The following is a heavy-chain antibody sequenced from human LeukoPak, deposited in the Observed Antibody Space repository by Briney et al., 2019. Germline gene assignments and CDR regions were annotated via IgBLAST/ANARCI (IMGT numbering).Heavy chain of an antibody. CDR3: ARAYSSSWYVYYYYGMDV. D-gene: IGHD6-13*01. V-gene: IGHV1-69*05. CDR2: IIPIFGTA. J-gene: IGHJ6*02. Sequence: ASVKVSCKASGGTFSSYAISWVRQAPGQGLEWMGGIIPIFGTANYAQKLQGRVTMTTDTSTSTAYMELRSLRSDDTAVYYCARAYSSSWYVYYYYGMDVWGQGTTVTVSS. CDR1: GGTFSSYA.